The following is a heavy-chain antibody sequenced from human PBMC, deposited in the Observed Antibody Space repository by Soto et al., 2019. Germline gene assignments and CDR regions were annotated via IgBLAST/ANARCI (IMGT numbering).Heavy chain of an antibody. CDR3: AKDLERQLVAGYYYYYGMDV. CDR1: GFTFSSYS. Sequence: GGSLRLSCAASGFTFSSYSMNWVRQAPGKGLEWVSYISSSSSTIYYADSVKGRFTISRDNAKNSLYLQMNSLRDEDTAVYYCAKDLERQLVAGYYYYYGMDVWGQGTTVTVSS. V-gene: IGHV3-48*02. J-gene: IGHJ6*02. CDR2: ISSSSSTI. D-gene: IGHD6-6*01.